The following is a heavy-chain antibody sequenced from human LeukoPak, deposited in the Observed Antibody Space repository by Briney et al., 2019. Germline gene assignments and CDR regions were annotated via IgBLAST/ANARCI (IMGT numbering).Heavy chain of an antibody. J-gene: IGHJ4*02. D-gene: IGHD6-6*01. CDR1: GGSISSGGYY. CDR3: AREIAARRSDGRSLGLDY. V-gene: IGHV4-30-2*01. Sequence: SETLSLTCTVSGGSISSGGYYWSWIRQPPGKGLEWIGYIYHSGSTYYNPSLKSRVTISVDRSKNQFSLKLSSVTAADTAVYYCAREIAARRSDGRSLGLDYWGQETLVTVSS. CDR2: IYHSGST.